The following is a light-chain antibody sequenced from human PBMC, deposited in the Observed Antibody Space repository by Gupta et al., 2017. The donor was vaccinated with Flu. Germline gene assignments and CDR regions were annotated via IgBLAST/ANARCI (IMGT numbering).Light chain of an antibody. CDR1: QSISSW. Sequence: DIQMTQSPSSVSASVGDRVTIICRASQSISSWLAWYQQRPGKAPNLLIYAASSLQSGVPSKFSGSGSGTDFTLTISSLQPEDFATYYCQQDNSFPPFGPGTKVDIK. CDR3: QQDNSFPP. J-gene: IGKJ3*01. CDR2: AAS. V-gene: IGKV1-12*01.